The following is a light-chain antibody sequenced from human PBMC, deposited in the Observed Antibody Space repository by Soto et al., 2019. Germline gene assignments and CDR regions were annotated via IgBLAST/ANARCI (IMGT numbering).Light chain of an antibody. CDR1: SSNIGAGYD. Sequence: QSVLTQPPSVSGAPGQRVTISCTGSSSNIGAGYDVHWYQQLPGTAPKLLIYGNSNRPSGVPDRFSGSKSSTSASLAITGLQAEDEADYYCQSYDSSLSVNYVFGTGTKVTVL. V-gene: IGLV1-40*01. J-gene: IGLJ1*01. CDR2: GNS. CDR3: QSYDSSLSVNYV.